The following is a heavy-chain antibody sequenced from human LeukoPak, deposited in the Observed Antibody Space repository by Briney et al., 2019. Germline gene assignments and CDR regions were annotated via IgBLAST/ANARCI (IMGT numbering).Heavy chain of an antibody. CDR2: IRSSSSYI. D-gene: IGHD3-9*01. V-gene: IGHV3-21*01. CDR3: ARVSYDILTGYSYIDY. J-gene: IGHJ4*02. Sequence: GGSLRLSCAASGFTFSSYSMNWVRQAPGKGLEWVSSIRSSSSYIYYADSVKGRFTISRDNAMNSLYLQMNSLRAEDTAVYYCARVSYDILTGYSYIDYWGQGTLVTVSS. CDR1: GFTFSSYS.